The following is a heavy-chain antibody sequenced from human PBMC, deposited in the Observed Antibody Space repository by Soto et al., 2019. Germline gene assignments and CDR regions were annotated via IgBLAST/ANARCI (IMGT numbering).Heavy chain of an antibody. J-gene: IGHJ4*02. CDR2: INHSGST. CDR3: ASVSTSCRSKFDY. CDR1: GGSFSGYY. V-gene: IGHV4-34*01. D-gene: IGHD2-2*01. Sequence: SETLSLTCAVYGGSFSGYYWSWIRQPPGKGLEWIGEINHSGSTNYNPSLKSRVTISVDTSKNQFSLKLSSVTAADTAVYYCASVSTSCRSKFDYWGQGTLVTVSS.